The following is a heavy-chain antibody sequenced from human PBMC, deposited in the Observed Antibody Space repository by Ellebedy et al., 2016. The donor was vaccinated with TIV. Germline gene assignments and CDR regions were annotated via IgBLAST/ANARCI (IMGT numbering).Heavy chain of an antibody. CDR1: GFTFSNYG. Sequence: GESLKISCAASGFTFSNYGMYWVRQAPGKGLEWVAVISHDGSSQYYADSVKGRFTVSRDNSMTTVYLEMNSLRAEDTALYYCARDLDKSSGWYGGAAYWGQGTQVTVSS. CDR2: ISHDGSSQ. D-gene: IGHD6-19*01. CDR3: ARDLDKSSGWYGGAAY. V-gene: IGHV3-30*19. J-gene: IGHJ4*02.